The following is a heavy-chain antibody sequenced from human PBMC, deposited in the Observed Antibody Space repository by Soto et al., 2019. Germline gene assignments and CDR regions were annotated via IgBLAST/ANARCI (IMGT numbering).Heavy chain of an antibody. J-gene: IGHJ4*02. CDR1: GVSISSYY. CDR2: IYYSGST. D-gene: IGHD3-22*01. V-gene: IGHV4-59*01. Sequence: SETLSLTCTVSGVSISSYYWSWIRQPPGKGLEWIGYIYYSGSTNYNPSLKSRVTISVDTSKNQFSLKLSSVTAADTAVYYCARAGYYDSSGYFDYWGQGTLVTVSS. CDR3: ARAGYYDSSGYFDY.